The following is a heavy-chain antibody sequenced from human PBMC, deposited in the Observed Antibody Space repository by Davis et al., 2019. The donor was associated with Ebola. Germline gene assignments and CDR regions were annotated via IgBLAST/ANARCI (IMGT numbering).Heavy chain of an antibody. V-gene: IGHV1-18*01. CDR2: ISAYNGNT. J-gene: IGHJ6*02. D-gene: IGHD3-22*01. CDR1: GYTFTSYD. Sequence: AASVKVSCKASGYTFTSYDINWVRQAPGQGLEWMGWISAYNGNTNYAQKLQGRVTMTTDTSTSTAYMELRSLRSDDTAVYYCARDLLPYYYDSSGYYRYYYYYGMDVWGQGTTVTVSS. CDR3: ARDLLPYYYDSSGYYRYYYYYGMDV.